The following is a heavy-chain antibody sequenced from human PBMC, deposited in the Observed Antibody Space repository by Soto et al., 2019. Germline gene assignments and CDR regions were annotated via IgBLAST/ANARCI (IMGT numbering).Heavy chain of an antibody. CDR2: IRSKVNTYAT. D-gene: IGHD5-18*01. Sequence: EVQLVESGGGLVQPRGSLKLSCAASGFTFSDSAMHWVRQASGKGLEWVGRIRSKVNTYATAYAASVKGRFTISRDDSMNTAYLQMNSLKTEDTAVYYCTRRRDWTAMDPLDYWGQGTLVTVSS. V-gene: IGHV3-73*02. J-gene: IGHJ4*02. CDR1: GFTFSDSA. CDR3: TRRRDWTAMDPLDY.